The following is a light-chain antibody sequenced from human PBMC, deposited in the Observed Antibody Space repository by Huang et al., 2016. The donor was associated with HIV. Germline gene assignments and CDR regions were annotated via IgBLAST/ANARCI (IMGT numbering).Light chain of an antibody. CDR2: A. CDR1: QRISTY. V-gene: IGKV1-39*01. CDR3: QQSLSTPYT. J-gene: IGKJ2*01. Sequence: DIQLTQSPSSLSASVGDSVTITCRASQRISTYLSWYRQRPGQTPDLLIYAASRFSGSGSGTDFSLTISTLQPEDFATYYCQQSLSTPYTFGQGTKVEIK.